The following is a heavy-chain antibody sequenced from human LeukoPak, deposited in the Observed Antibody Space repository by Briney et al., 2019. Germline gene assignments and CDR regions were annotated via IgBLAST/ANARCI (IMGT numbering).Heavy chain of an antibody. CDR2: ISSSSSYI. CDR3: ARDRFGDPDAFDI. Sequence: PGGSLRLSCAASGFTLSSYGMNWVRQAPGKGLEWVSFISSSSSYIYYADSVKGRFTISRDNAKNSLYLQMNSLRAEDTAVYYCARDRFGDPDAFDIWGQGTMVTVSS. CDR1: GFTLSSYG. D-gene: IGHD3-10*01. V-gene: IGHV3-21*01. J-gene: IGHJ3*02.